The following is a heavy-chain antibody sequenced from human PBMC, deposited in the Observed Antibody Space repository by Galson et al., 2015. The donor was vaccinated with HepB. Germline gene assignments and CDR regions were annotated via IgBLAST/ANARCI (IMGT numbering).Heavy chain of an antibody. CDR1: RFALSNYG. D-gene: IGHD3-16*01. J-gene: IGHJ6*01. CDR2: VSVNGGNT. CDR3: ARDSWRSYNYYYDYGMDV. V-gene: IGHV3-23*01. Sequence: SLRLSCAASRFALSNYGMTWVRQAPGKGLEWVSGVSVNGGNTYYADSVKGRFTISRDNSRNTLYLQMNSLRAEDTAVYYCARDSWRSYNYYYDYGMDVWGQGTTVTVSS.